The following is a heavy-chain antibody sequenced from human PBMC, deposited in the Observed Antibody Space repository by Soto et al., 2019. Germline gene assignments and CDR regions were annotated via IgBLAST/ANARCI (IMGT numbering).Heavy chain of an antibody. J-gene: IGHJ6*03. V-gene: IGHV1-8*01. CDR3: ARGRRLDYDFWSGYPPYYYYMDV. CDR2: MNPNSGNT. CDR1: GYTFTSYD. D-gene: IGHD3-3*01. Sequence: QVQLVQSGAEVKKPGASVKVSCKASGYTFTSYDINWVRQATGQGLEWMGWMNPNSGNTGYAQKFQGRVTMTRNTSISTAYMELSSLRSEDTAVYYCARGRRLDYDFWSGYPPYYYYMDVWGKGTTVTVSS.